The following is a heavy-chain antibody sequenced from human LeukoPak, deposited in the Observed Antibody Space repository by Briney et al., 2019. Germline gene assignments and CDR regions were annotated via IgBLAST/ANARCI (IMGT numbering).Heavy chain of an antibody. V-gene: IGHV4-4*07. CDR3: ARGYDTAPPSSILKRADYGMDV. Sequence: SETLSLTCTVSGGSVTTYYWSWIRRPAGKGLEWIGHIYTTGNTNYNPSLKSRVIISVDTSKNQFSLKLSSVTAADTAVYYCARGYDTAPPSSILKRADYGMDVWGQGTTVTVSS. J-gene: IGHJ6*02. CDR2: IYTTGNT. D-gene: IGHD5-18*01. CDR1: GGSVTTYY.